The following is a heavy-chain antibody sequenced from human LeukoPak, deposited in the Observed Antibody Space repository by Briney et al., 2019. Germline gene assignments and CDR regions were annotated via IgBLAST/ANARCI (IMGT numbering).Heavy chain of an antibody. V-gene: IGHV4-4*02. CDR2: IYHSGST. J-gene: IGHJ3*02. CDR1: DGSISSYY. Sequence: SETLSLTCTASDGSISSYYWSWVRQPPGKGLEWIGEIYHSGSTNYNPSLKRRVTISVDKSKNQFSLKLSSVTAADTAVYYCARDPMVRVNAFDIWGQGTMVTVSS. CDR3: ARDPMVRVNAFDI. D-gene: IGHD3-10*01.